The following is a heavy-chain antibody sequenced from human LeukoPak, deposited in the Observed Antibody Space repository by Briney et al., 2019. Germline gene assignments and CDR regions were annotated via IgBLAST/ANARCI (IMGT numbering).Heavy chain of an antibody. CDR3: ASLPTYYYDSSGYYYGGY. CDR1: GFTFSSYE. J-gene: IGHJ4*02. D-gene: IGHD3-22*01. CDR2: ISSSGSTI. V-gene: IGHV3-48*03. Sequence: PGGSLRLSCAASGFTFSSYEMNWVRQAPGKGLEWVSYISSSGSTIYYADSVKGRFTISRDNAKNSLYLQMNSLRAEDTAVYYCASLPTYYYDSSGYYYGGYWGQGTLVTVSS.